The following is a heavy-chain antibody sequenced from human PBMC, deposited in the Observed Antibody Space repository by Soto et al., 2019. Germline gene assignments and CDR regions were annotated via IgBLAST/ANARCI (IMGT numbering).Heavy chain of an antibody. V-gene: IGHV3-23*03. CDR1: GFNMVNYA. CDR3: ARTIIHYYFDS. CDR2: LYSGGGTT. J-gene: IGHJ4*02. Sequence: PAGSLSLSCVGSGFNMVNYAMTWVRQAPGKGLEWVSLLYSGGGTTHSADSVEGRVTVSRDNSKNTMYLQISSLRDEDTAVYYCARTIIHYYFDSWAQGALVTVSS.